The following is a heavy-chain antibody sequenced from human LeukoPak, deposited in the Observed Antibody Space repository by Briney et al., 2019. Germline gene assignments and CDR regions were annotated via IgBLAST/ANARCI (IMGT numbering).Heavy chain of an antibody. Sequence: SETLSLTCALATVSGSSGNFWSWVRQPPGEGLEWIGEVHKSGRTNYNPSIKTRVTISIDPSKNQLSLEVTSVTAADTAVYYCARELLGAPSPGAYWGQGTPVAGSS. CDR3: ARELLGAPSPGAY. CDR1: TVSGSSGNF. CDR2: VHKSGRT. J-gene: IGHJ4*02. V-gene: IGHV4-4*02. D-gene: IGHD1-26*01.